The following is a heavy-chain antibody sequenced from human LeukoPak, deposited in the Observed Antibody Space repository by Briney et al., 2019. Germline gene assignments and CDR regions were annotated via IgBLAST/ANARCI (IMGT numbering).Heavy chain of an antibody. CDR2: ISSSSSYI. J-gene: IGHJ4*02. D-gene: IGHD1-26*01. CDR1: GFTFSSYS. V-gene: IGHV3-21*01. Sequence: PGGSLRLSCAASGFTFSSYSMNWVRQAPGKGLEWVSSISSSSSYIYYADSVKGRFTISRDNAKNSLYLQMNSLRAEDTAVYYCARESRSGSHGDYWGQGTLVTVSS. CDR3: ARESRSGSHGDY.